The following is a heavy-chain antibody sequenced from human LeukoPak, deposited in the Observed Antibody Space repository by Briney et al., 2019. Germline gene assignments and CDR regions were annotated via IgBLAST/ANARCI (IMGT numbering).Heavy chain of an antibody. CDR2: INPSSGDT. CDR1: GYTFTSYY. V-gene: IGHV1-46*01. J-gene: IGHJ4*02. Sequence: GASVKVSCKASGYTFTSYYIHWVRQAPGQGLEWMGMINPSSGDTTYAQKFRGRVTMTRDTSTSTVYMELSSLRSEDTAVYYCATEKYCSRTSCSGSFDYWGQGTLVTVSS. D-gene: IGHD2-2*01. CDR3: ATEKYCSRTSCSGSFDY.